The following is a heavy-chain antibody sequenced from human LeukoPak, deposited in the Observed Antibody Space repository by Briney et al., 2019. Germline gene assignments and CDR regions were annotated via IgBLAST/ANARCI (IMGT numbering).Heavy chain of an antibody. D-gene: IGHD5-24*01. CDR2: ISSSSSYI. CDR3: ARDSGDGYNWGDFDY. Sequence: GGSLRLSCATSGFTFSSYSMNWVRQAPGKGLEWVSSISSSSSYIYYADSVKGRFTISRDNAKNSLYLQMNSLRAEDTAVYYCARDSGDGYNWGDFDYWGQGTLVTVSS. V-gene: IGHV3-21*01. CDR1: GFTFSSYS. J-gene: IGHJ4*02.